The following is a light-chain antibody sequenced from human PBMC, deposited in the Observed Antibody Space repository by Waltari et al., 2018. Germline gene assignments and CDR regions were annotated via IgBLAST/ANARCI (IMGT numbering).Light chain of an antibody. CDR3: QQYGSSSWT. Sequence: ELVLTQSPGTLSLSPGESATLSCRASQRVSSSYLAWYQQKPGQAPRLLIYGASSRATGIPDRFSGSGSGTDFTLTISRLEPEDFAVYYCQQYGSSSWTFGQGTKVEIK. CDR1: QRVSSSY. J-gene: IGKJ1*01. CDR2: GAS. V-gene: IGKV3-20*01.